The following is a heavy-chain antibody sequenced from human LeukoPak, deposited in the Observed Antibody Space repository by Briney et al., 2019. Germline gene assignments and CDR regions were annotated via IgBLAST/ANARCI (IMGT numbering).Heavy chain of an antibody. D-gene: IGHD6-6*01. CDR3: ARGSEYSSSHFDY. CDR1: GGTFSSYT. Sequence: ASVKVSCKASGGTFSSYTISWVRRAPGQGLEWMGRIIPILGIANYAQKFQGRVTITADKSTSTAYMEQSSLRSEDTAVYYCARGSEYSSSHFDYWGQGTLVTVSS. J-gene: IGHJ4*02. V-gene: IGHV1-69*02. CDR2: IIPILGIA.